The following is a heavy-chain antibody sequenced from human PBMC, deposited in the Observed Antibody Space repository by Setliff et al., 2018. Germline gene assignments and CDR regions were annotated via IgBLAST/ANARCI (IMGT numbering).Heavy chain of an antibody. Sequence: GGSLRLSCAASGFTFTSYAMNWVRQAPGKGLEWVSAISGSGGSTDYADSVKGRFTISRDNSKNTLFLQMSSLRAADTAVYYCVKGTNVVMVYTGFDHWGQGTLVTVS. CDR3: VKGTNVVMVYTGFDH. D-gene: IGHD2-8*01. V-gene: IGHV3-23*01. CDR2: ISGSGGST. CDR1: GFTFTSYA. J-gene: IGHJ4*01.